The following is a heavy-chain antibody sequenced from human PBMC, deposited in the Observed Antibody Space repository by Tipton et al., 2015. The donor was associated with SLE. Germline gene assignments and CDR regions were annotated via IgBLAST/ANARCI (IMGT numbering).Heavy chain of an antibody. CDR3: ARGQLMGRAAPYIDV. Sequence: LRLSCTVSGGSISSHYWSWIRQPPGKGLEWIGYIYYSGSTNYNPSLKSRVTISVDTSKNQFSLKLSSVTAADTAVYYCARGQLMGRAAPYIDVWGRGTTVIVSS. CDR2: IYYSGST. CDR1: GGSISSHY. V-gene: IGHV4-59*11. J-gene: IGHJ6*03. D-gene: IGHD1-1*01.